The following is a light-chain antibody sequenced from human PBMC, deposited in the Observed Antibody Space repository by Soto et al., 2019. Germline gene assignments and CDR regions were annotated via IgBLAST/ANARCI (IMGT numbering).Light chain of an antibody. V-gene: IGKV3-15*01. CDR3: QQYNNWPPGAT. Sequence: DIVMTQSPATLSVSPGERATLSCRASRTVSTNLAWYQQKPGQAPRLLIYYTSTRATGIPARFSGSGSGKEFTLTISSLQSEDFAVDYCQQYNNWPPGATFGPGTKVEIK. CDR2: YTS. J-gene: IGKJ3*01. CDR1: RTVSTN.